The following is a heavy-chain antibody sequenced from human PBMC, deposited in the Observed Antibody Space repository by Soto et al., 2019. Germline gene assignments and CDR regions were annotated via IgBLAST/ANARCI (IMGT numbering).Heavy chain of an antibody. Sequence: QVQLVESGGGVVQPGRSLRLSCAASGFTFSSYAMHWVRQAPGKGLEWVAVISYDGSNKYYADSVKGRFTISRDNSKNTLYLQMNSQRAEDTAVYYCARGFGMITFGGVLDYWGQGTLVTVSS. D-gene: IGHD3-16*01. J-gene: IGHJ4*02. CDR1: GFTFSSYA. CDR2: ISYDGSNK. V-gene: IGHV3-30-3*01. CDR3: ARGFGMITFGGVLDY.